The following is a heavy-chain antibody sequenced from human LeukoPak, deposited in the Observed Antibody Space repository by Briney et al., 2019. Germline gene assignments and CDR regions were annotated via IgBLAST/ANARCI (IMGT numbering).Heavy chain of an antibody. J-gene: IGHJ4*02. D-gene: IGHD2-21*02. Sequence: GGSLRLSCAASGFTFSSYWMSWVRQAPGKGLEWVGRIKSITDGGTTDYAAPVKGRFTISRDDSKNALYVQMNSLRTEDTAVYYCTTGDLPWYFDSWGQGILVTVSS. V-gene: IGHV3-15*01. CDR2: IKSITDGGTT. CDR3: TTGDLPWYFDS. CDR1: GFTFSSYW.